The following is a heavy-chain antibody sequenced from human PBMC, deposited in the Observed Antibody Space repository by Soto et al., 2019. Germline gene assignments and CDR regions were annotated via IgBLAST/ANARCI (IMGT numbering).Heavy chain of an antibody. J-gene: IGHJ4*02. D-gene: IGHD3-10*01. CDR1: GGSISSYY. Sequence: PSEILSLTCTVSGGSISSYYWIWIRQPPGKGLEWIGYIYYSGSTNYNPSLKSRVTISVDTSKNQFSLKLSSVTAADTAVYYCARGKGSYYYGSGSYFPFDYWGQGTLVTVSS. CDR3: ARGKGSYYYGSGSYFPFDY. V-gene: IGHV4-59*01. CDR2: IYYSGST.